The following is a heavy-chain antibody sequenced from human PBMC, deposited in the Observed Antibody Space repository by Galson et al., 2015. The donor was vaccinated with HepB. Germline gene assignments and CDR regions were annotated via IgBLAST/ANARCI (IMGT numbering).Heavy chain of an antibody. CDR3: ARIYCGGDCWEDY. J-gene: IGHJ4*02. D-gene: IGHD2-21*01. Sequence: TLSLTCTVSGGSISSGGYYWSWIRQHPGKGLEWIGYIYYSGSTYYNPSLKSRVTISVDTSKNQFSLKLSSVTAADTAVYYCARIYCGGDCWEDYWGQGTLVTVSS. CDR1: GGSISSGGYY. V-gene: IGHV4-31*03. CDR2: IYYSGST.